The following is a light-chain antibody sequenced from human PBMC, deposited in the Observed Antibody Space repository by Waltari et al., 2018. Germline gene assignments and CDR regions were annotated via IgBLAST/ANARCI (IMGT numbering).Light chain of an antibody. Sequence: QSALTQPASMSGSPGQSITISCTGTSSDVDGFNFVSWYQQYPGKAPKRIIYDLANRPAGFSLRFSGSRSGNTDSLTISGLQAEDEADYYCSSYTSVNTRFGGGTKLTVL. CDR3: SSYTSVNTR. V-gene: IGLV2-14*03. CDR1: SSDVDGFNF. J-gene: IGLJ2*01. CDR2: DLA.